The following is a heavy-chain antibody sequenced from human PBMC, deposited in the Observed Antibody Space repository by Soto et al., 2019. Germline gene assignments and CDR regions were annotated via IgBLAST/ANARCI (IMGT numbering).Heavy chain of an antibody. D-gene: IGHD2-2*01. CDR2: IYSGGST. Sequence: EVQLVESGGGLVQPGGSLRLSCAASGFTVSSNYMSWVRQAPGKGLEWISLIYSGGSTFYADSVRGRFTISRDDSKNTLFLKMGSLRAEDTATYYCGRDSPAPFCSSTICYNNFFYYMGAWGKGTTVSVS. CDR3: GRDSPAPFCSSTICYNNFFYYMGA. CDR1: GFTVSSNY. V-gene: IGHV3-66*01. J-gene: IGHJ6*03.